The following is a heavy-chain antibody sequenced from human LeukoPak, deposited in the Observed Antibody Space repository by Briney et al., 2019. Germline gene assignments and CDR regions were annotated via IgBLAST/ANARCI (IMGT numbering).Heavy chain of an antibody. CDR2: IYYSGST. CDR3: ARRRRCSSTSCYEGGDWFDP. J-gene: IGHJ5*02. V-gene: IGHV4-39*01. CDR1: GGSISSSSYY. D-gene: IGHD2-2*01. Sequence: SETLSLTCTVSGGSISSSSYYWGWIRQPPGKGLEWIGSIYYSGSTYYNPSLKSRVTISVDTSKNQLSLKLSSVTAADTAVYYCARRRRCSSTSCYEGGDWFDPWGQGTLVTVSS.